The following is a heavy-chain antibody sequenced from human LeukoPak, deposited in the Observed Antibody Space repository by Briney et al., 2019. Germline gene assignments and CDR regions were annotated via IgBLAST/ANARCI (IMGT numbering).Heavy chain of an antibody. Sequence: PGGSLRLSCAASGLTFTTYAMDWVRQAPGKGLEWVSTISGSGGSTYYADSVKGRFTISRDNSKNTLFLQMDSLRAEDTAVYYCAKDGNFVSGGYWRGLVVDYWGQGTLVTVSS. CDR1: GLTFTTYA. D-gene: IGHD2-21*02. J-gene: IGHJ4*02. CDR3: AKDGNFVSGGYWRGLVVDY. V-gene: IGHV3-23*01. CDR2: ISGSGGST.